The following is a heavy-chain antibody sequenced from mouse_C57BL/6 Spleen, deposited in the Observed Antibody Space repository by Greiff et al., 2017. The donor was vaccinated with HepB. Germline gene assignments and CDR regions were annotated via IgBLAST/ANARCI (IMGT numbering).Heavy chain of an antibody. D-gene: IGHD1-1*02. CDR1: GFTFSDYG. V-gene: IGHV5-17*01. CDR2: ISSGSSTI. CDR3: ARRGSYEGVYYAMDY. Sequence: EVQRVESGGGLVKPGGSLKLSCAASGFTFSDYGMHWVRQAPEKGLEWVAYISSGSSTIYYADTVKGRFTISRDNAKNTLFLQMTSLRSEDTAMYYCARRGSYEGVYYAMDYWGQGTSVTFSS. J-gene: IGHJ4*01.